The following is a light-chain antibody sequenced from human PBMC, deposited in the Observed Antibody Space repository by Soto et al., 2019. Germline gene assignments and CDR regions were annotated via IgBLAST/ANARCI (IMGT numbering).Light chain of an antibody. CDR2: AAS. V-gene: IGKV1-39*01. Sequence: DIQMTQSPSSLSASVGDRVTITCRASQSISSYLNWYQQKPGKAPKLLIYAASSLQSGVPSRFSGSGSGTDFTLTISSLQPEYFATYYCQQSYSTPRKWTFGQGNKVEIK. J-gene: IGKJ1*01. CDR3: QQSYSTPRKWT. CDR1: QSISSY.